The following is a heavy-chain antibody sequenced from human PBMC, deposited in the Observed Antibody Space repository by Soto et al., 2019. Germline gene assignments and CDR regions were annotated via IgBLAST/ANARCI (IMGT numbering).Heavy chain of an antibody. J-gene: IGHJ4*02. CDR2: INRDGSDT. D-gene: IGHD3-9*01. CDR1: GFNFYDYW. CDR3: VRDEEANPWLALDY. Sequence: EVDLVESGGGLVQPGGSLRLSCAASGFNFYDYWMHWVRQVPGKGLVWVSHINRDGSDTWYADSVQGRFTISRDNAKNTVYLQMNRLRAEDSALYSCVRDEEANPWLALDYWGRGTRVTVSS. V-gene: IGHV3-74*01.